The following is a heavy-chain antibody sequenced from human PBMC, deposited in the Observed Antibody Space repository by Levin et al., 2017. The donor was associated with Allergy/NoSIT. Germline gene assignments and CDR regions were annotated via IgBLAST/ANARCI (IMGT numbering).Heavy chain of an antibody. CDR1: GYTFIDYH. CDR2: INATTGGT. D-gene: IGHD2-2*01. CDR3: AREVTSSWFDF. Sequence: GESLKISCKASGYTFIDYHLHWVRQAPGQGLEWMGWINATTGGTKNAQIFQGRLTVTRDTSTSTLYMELRGLRFDDTAVYYCAREVTSSWFDFWGQGSLVTVSS. J-gene: IGHJ4*02. V-gene: IGHV1-2*02.